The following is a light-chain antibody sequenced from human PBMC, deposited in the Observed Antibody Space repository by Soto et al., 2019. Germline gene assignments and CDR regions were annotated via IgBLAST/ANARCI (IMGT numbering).Light chain of an antibody. V-gene: IGKV3-11*01. Sequence: EVVLTQSPVTLSLSPGERATLSCSASQSFRGLLAWYQQKPGQAPRLLIYDAYNRATGIPPRFSGSGSGTDFTLTISRVEPEDFAVYFCQQYGGSPPWTFGQGTKVDI. CDR3: QQYGGSPPWT. J-gene: IGKJ1*01. CDR2: DAY. CDR1: QSFRGL.